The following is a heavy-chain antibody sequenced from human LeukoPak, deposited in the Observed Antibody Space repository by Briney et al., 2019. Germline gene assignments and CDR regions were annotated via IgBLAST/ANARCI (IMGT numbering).Heavy chain of an antibody. CDR3: ARESDYGDFDY. D-gene: IGHD4-17*01. J-gene: IGHJ4*02. CDR2: IYYSGST. Sequence: PSETLSLTCTVSGGSISSYYWSWIRQPPGKGLEWIGYIYYSGSTNYNPSLKSRVTISVDTSKNQFSLKLSSVTAADTAVYYCARESDYGDFDYWGQGTLVTVSS. CDR1: GGSISSYY. V-gene: IGHV4-59*01.